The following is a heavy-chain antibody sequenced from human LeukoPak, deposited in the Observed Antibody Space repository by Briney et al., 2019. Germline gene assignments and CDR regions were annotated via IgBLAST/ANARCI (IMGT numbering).Heavy chain of an antibody. Sequence: SETLSLTCTVSGGSISSYYWSWIRQPPGKGLEWIGYIYYSGSTNYNPSLKSRVTISVDTSKNQFSLKLSSVTAADTVVYYCARRGSGYSYYYYGMDVRGQGTTVTVSS. D-gene: IGHD3-22*01. J-gene: IGHJ6*02. CDR1: GGSISSYY. CDR3: ARRGSGYSYYYYGMDV. V-gene: IGHV4-59*01. CDR2: IYYSGST.